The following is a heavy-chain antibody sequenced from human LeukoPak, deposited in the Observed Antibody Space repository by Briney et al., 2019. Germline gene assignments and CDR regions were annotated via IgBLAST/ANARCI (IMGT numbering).Heavy chain of an antibody. J-gene: IGHJ4*02. CDR3: ARDRPGDSSLDF. CDR2: IYTSGST. D-gene: IGHD6-13*01. V-gene: IGHV4-61*02. CDR1: GGSISSGSYY. Sequence: PSQTLSLTCTVSGGSISSGSYYWRWIRQPAGKGLEWIGRIYTSGSTNYNPSLKSRVTMSVDTSKNQFSLKLSSVTAADTAVYYCARDRPGDSSLDFWGQGTLVTVSS.